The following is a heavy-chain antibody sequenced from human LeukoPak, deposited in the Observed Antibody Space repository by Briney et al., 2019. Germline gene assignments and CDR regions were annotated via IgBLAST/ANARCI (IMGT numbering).Heavy chain of an antibody. CDR2: ISTYNGDT. Sequence: ASVKVSCKASGYTFTSYGLSWVRQAPGQGLEWMGWISTYNGDTNYAQNLQGRVTMTRDTSTSTAYMELRSLRSDDTAVYYCARDPSNTSGRYIYFDSWSQGTLVTVSS. J-gene: IGHJ4*02. CDR3: ARDPSNTSGRYIYFDS. CDR1: GYTFTSYG. D-gene: IGHD6-19*01. V-gene: IGHV1-18*01.